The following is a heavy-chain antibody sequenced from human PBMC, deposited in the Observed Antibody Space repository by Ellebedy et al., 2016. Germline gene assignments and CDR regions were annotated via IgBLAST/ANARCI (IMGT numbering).Heavy chain of an antibody. Sequence: ASVKVSCXASGYTFTTFSITWVRQVPGQGLEWMGFVNTFSGNTKFAQKFQGRVSMTTDSSTHTAYMDLRSLRSDDTAVYYCAREDGDYGGYFDYWGQGTLVTVSS. CDR2: VNTFSGNT. V-gene: IGHV1-18*04. CDR1: GYTFTTFS. CDR3: AREDGDYGGYFDY. D-gene: IGHD4-17*01. J-gene: IGHJ4*02.